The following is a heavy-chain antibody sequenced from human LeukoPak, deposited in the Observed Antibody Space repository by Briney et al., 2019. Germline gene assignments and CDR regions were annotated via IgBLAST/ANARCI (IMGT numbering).Heavy chain of an antibody. J-gene: IGHJ4*02. CDR3: ARDIPVYGDFPDY. CDR2: IWYDGSNK. V-gene: IGHV3-33*01. D-gene: IGHD4-17*01. Sequence: GGSLRLSCAASGFTFSSYGMHWVRQAPGKGLEWVAVIWYDGSNKYYADSVKGRFTISRDNSKNTLYLQMNSLRAEDTAVYYCARDIPVYGDFPDYWGQGTLVTVSS. CDR1: GFTFSSYG.